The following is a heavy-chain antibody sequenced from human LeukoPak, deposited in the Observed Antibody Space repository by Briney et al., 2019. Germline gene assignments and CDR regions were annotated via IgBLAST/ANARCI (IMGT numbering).Heavy chain of an antibody. D-gene: IGHD5-24*01. Sequence: QSGGSLRLSCAASGFTFSSYAMHWVRQAPGKGLEWVAVISYDGSNKYYADSVKGRFTISRDNAKNSLYLQMNSLRAEDTALYYCARGAEDRDYWGQGTLVTVSP. J-gene: IGHJ4*02. CDR3: ARGAEDRDY. V-gene: IGHV3-30-3*01. CDR2: ISYDGSNK. CDR1: GFTFSSYA.